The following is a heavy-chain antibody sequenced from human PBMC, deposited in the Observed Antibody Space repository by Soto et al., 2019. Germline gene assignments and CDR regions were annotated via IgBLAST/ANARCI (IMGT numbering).Heavy chain of an antibody. J-gene: IGHJ3*01. CDR1: GYSFTSHW. CDR3: ARQKLDNGDYLPSFDV. CDR2: IYPGDSDT. D-gene: IGHD4-17*01. Sequence: GESLKISCKGSGYSFTSHWIGWVRQMPGKGLEWMGIIYPGDSDTRYSPSFQGQVTISADKSISTAYLQWSSLRASDTAMYYCARQKLDNGDYLPSFDVWGPGTMVTVSS. V-gene: IGHV5-51*01.